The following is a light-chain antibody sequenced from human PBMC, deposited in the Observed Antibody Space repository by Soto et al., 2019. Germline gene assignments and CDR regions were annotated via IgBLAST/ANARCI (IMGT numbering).Light chain of an antibody. Sequence: DIQMTQSPSSVSASVGDRVTITCRASQNINSRLVWYQQKPGKAPKLLIYFAFNLESGVPSRFIGSGSGTDFTLTISSLQPEDFATYYCQQADSLPRTFGGGTKVEIK. CDR1: QNINSR. V-gene: IGKV1-12*01. CDR3: QQADSLPRT. J-gene: IGKJ4*01. CDR2: FAF.